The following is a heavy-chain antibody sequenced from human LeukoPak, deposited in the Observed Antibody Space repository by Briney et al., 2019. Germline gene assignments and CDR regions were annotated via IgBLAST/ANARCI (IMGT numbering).Heavy chain of an antibody. D-gene: IGHD3-3*01. CDR2: VSASDGGT. V-gene: IGHV3-23*01. Sequence: PAGSLRLSCAASGFTFSSCAMSWVRQAPGRGLEWVSTVSASDGGTYYADSVKGRFTISRDISKSTLYLQMNSLRAEDTAVYYCAKASGEWLLSPFDYWGQGTLVTVSS. J-gene: IGHJ4*02. CDR1: GFTFSSCA. CDR3: AKASGEWLLSPFDY.